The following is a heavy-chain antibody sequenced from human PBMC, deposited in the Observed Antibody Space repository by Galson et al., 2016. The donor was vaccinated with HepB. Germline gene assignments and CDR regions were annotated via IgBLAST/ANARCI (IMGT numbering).Heavy chain of an antibody. D-gene: IGHD1-1*01. CDR1: GFVFSNFG. CDR2: ISTRRTT. J-gene: IGHJ4*02. Sequence: SLRLSCAASGFVFSNFGLSWVRQAPGKGLEWVASISTRRTTYYSDSVQGRFTIPRDNSNNTLYLQVNGLRAEDTAVYYCAKERLVRRIFDHWGQGTLLTVSS. V-gene: IGHV3-23*01. CDR3: AKERLVRRIFDH.